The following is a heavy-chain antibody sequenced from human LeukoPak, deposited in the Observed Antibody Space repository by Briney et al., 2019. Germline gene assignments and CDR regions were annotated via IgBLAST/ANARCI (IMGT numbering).Heavy chain of an antibody. V-gene: IGHV3-33*01. D-gene: IGHD6-25*01. Sequence: GRSLRLSCAASGFTFSSYGMHWVRQAPGKGLEWVAVIWYDGSNKYYADSVKGRFTVSRDNAKNSLYLQMNSLRAEDTAMYYCAREPAAAGKNWFDPWGQGTLVTVSS. CDR3: AREPAAAGKNWFDP. CDR1: GFTFSSYG. J-gene: IGHJ5*02. CDR2: IWYDGSNK.